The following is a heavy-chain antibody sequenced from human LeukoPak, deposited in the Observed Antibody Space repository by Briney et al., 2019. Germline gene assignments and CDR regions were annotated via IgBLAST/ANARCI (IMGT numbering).Heavy chain of an antibody. J-gene: IGHJ6*02. CDR3: ARSGITISSGDDGMDV. D-gene: IGHD3-3*01. CDR2: IYYSGST. Sequence: PSETLSLTCTVSGGSISSGDYYWSWIRQPPGKGLEWIGYIYYSGSTYYNPSLKSRVTISVDTSKNQFSLKLSSVTAADTAVYYCARSGITISSGDDGMDVWGQGTTVTVSS. V-gene: IGHV4-30-4*01. CDR1: GGSISSGDYY.